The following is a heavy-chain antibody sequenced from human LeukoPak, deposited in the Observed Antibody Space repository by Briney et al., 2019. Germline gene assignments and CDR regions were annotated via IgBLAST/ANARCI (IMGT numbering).Heavy chain of an antibody. CDR2: IIANLGTP. CDR3: ARLVNWGPLGDY. J-gene: IGHJ4*02. Sequence: GSSVKLSCKASGGSFSSNTLSWVRQAPGQGLEWMGGIIANLGTPNYAQKFQGRVTVTAEESTSTGYLELDSLRSDDTAVYYCARLVNWGPLGDYWGQGTLVTVSS. CDR1: GGSFSSNT. D-gene: IGHD3-16*01. V-gene: IGHV1-69*16.